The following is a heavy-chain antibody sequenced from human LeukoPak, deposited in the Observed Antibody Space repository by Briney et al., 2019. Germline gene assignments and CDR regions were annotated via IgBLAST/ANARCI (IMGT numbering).Heavy chain of an antibody. J-gene: IGHJ5*01. D-gene: IGHD5-12*01. Sequence: ASVKVSCKASGYTFKNYGISWVRRAPGRGLEWMGWISADNYNTKYTQKLQGRVTMTVDRSAGTAYVELTSLRSDDTAVYFCARDRRGYSAYDGEGFDFWGQGTLVTVSS. CDR3: ARDRRGYSAYDGEGFDF. CDR2: ISADNYNT. V-gene: IGHV1-18*04. CDR1: GYTFKNYG.